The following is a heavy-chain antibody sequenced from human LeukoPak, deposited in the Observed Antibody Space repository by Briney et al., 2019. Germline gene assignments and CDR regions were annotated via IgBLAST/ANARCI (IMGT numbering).Heavy chain of an antibody. J-gene: IGHJ4*02. Sequence: GGSLRLSCAGSGFTFSNYWMNWVRQAPGKGLEWVANIKQDGSEKYYVDSVKGRFTISRDNAKNSLYLQMNSLRAEDTAVYYCAREAVAAYYFDYWGQGTLVTVSS. CDR3: AREAVAAYYFDY. V-gene: IGHV3-7*03. CDR2: IKQDGSEK. CDR1: GFTFSNYW. D-gene: IGHD6-19*01.